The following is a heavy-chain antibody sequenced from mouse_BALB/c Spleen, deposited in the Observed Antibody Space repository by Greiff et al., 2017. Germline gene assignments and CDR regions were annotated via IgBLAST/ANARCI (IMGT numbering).Heavy chain of an antibody. CDR2: ISRGSSTI. CDR1: GFTFSSFG. Sequence: EVQLLESGGGLVQPGGSRKLSCAASGFTFSSFGMHWVRQAPEKGLEWVAYISRGSSTIYYAAKVQGRFTISGDNPTNTLFLQMSRLKSEDTAMYYCARLRYGKGGYCYAMDYWGQGTSVTVSS. CDR3: ARLRYGKGGYCYAMDY. J-gene: IGHJ4*01. D-gene: IGHD2-10*02. V-gene: IGHV5-17*02.